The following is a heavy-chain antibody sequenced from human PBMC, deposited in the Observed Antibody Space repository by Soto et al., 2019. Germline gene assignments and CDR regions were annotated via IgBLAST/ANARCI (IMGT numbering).Heavy chain of an antibody. J-gene: IGHJ4*02. V-gene: IGHV3-33*01. Sequence: PGGSLRLSCAASGFTFSSYGMHWVRQAPGKGLKWVAVIWYDGSNKYYADSVKGRFTISRDNSKNTLYLQMNSLRAEDTAVHYCAREGDILTGFPSYYFDYWGQGTLVTVSS. CDR3: AREGDILTGFPSYYFDY. CDR1: GFTFSSYG. CDR2: IWYDGSNK. D-gene: IGHD3-9*01.